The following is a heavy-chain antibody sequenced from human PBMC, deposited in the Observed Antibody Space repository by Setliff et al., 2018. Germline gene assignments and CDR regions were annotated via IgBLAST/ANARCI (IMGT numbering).Heavy chain of an antibody. V-gene: IGHV1-18*01. D-gene: IGHD2-8*01. J-gene: IGHJ4*02. CDR2: ISAYNGKT. Sequence: AASVKVSCKASGYTLSNSILSWVRQAPGQGLEWMGWISAYNGKTYFAQKFQDRITLTTDTSTNTGYLELRGLRSDDTAVYYCLRLVRYCTKIACQTTSGDEVWGLGTLVTVSS. CDR3: LRLVRYCTKIACQTTSGDEV. CDR1: GYTLSNSI.